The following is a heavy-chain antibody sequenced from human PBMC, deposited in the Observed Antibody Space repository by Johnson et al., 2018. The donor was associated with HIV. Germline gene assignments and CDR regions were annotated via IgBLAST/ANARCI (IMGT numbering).Heavy chain of an antibody. J-gene: IGHJ3*02. CDR2: IRYDGSNK. Sequence: VQLVESGGGVVQSGGSLRLSCAASGFTFSSYGMHWVRQAPGKGLEWVAFIRYDGSNKYYADSVKGRFTISRDNSKNTLYLQMNSLRAEDTALYYCARALRVVVVAATFDAFDIWGQVTMVTVSS. V-gene: IGHV3-30*02. CDR1: GFTFSSYG. CDR3: ARALRVVVVAATFDAFDI. D-gene: IGHD2-15*01.